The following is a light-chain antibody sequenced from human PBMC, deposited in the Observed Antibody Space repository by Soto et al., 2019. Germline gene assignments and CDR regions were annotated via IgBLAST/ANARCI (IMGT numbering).Light chain of an antibody. V-gene: IGKV3-15*01. CDR3: QQYNDWPPLT. Sequence: EKVLTQSPVTLSVSLGERATLSCRASQSITTNLAWYQQKPGQAPRLLIFGASNRVTGIPARFSGSGSGTEFCLTCSSLQAEDSAIYYCQQYNDWPPLTFGGGTKVEI. J-gene: IGKJ4*01. CDR1: QSITTN. CDR2: GAS.